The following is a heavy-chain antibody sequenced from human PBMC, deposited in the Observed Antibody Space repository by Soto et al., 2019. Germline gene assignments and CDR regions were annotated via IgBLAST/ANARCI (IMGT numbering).Heavy chain of an antibody. CDR2: MQPSSGRT. CDR1: GYSFTSLD. J-gene: IGHJ4*02. Sequence: ASVKVSCKASGYSFTSLDISWVRQTTGQGLEWMGWMQPSSGRTGYAQKFQGRVTMTRDTSINTAYMELSSLTSDDTAFYYCARGVTAGVDYWGQGTLVTVSS. V-gene: IGHV1-8*01. D-gene: IGHD1-26*01. CDR3: ARGVTAGVDY.